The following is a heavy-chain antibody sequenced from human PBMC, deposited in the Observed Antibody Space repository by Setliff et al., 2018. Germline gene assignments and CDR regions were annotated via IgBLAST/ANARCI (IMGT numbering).Heavy chain of an antibody. V-gene: IGHV1-69*13. J-gene: IGHJ4*02. CDR2: IIPNTKTT. CDR3: AREGRGVTTAH. CDR1: GGTFSTYA. Sequence: ASVKVSCKASGGTFSTYAFSWVRQAPGQGLEWMGAIIPNTKTTNYAQKFQGRVTITADESTTTAYMEVSSLTSEDTAFYYCAREGRGVTTAHWGQGTPVTVSS. D-gene: IGHD4-17*01.